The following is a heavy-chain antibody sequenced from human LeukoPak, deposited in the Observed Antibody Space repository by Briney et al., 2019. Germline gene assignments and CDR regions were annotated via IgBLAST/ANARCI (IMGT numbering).Heavy chain of an antibody. CDR1: GLTVSSNY. D-gene: IGHD3-10*01. CDR2: ICSGGST. CDR3: ARGAVVRGVIPYYFDY. V-gene: IGHV3-66*01. Sequence: GGTLRLSSAASGLTVSSNYMSWIPQAPGMGLVWVPVICSGGSTYYADSGKGRFTITRDNSKNTLYLQMNSLRAEDTAVYYCARGAVVRGVIPYYFDYWGQGTLVTLSS. J-gene: IGHJ4*02.